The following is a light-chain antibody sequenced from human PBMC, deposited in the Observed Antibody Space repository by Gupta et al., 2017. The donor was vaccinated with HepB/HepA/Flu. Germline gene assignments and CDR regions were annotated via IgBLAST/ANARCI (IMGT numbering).Light chain of an antibody. CDR2: AAS. J-gene: IGKJ4*01. V-gene: IGKV1-39*01. CDR1: QTIGIY. Sequence: DIQMTQSPSSLSASVGDRVTITCRASQTIGIYLNWYHQKPGKAPKLLIYAASSLHSGVPSRFSGSGSGTDFTLTISSLQPEDFATYYCQQSFITPLTFGGGTKVEI. CDR3: QQSFITPLT.